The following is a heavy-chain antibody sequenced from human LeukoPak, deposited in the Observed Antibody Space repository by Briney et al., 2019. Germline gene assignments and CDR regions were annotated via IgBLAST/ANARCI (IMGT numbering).Heavy chain of an antibody. CDR2: ISGSGDNT. Sequence: GGSLRLSCAASGFTFSSYAMSWVRQAPGKGLEWVSTISGSGDNTYYADSVKGRFTISRDNSKNTLCLQVNSLRVEDTAVYYCAKVEINWSMDITDYWGQGTLVTVSS. V-gene: IGHV3-23*01. J-gene: IGHJ4*02. D-gene: IGHD5-12*01. CDR1: GFTFSSYA. CDR3: AKVEINWSMDITDY.